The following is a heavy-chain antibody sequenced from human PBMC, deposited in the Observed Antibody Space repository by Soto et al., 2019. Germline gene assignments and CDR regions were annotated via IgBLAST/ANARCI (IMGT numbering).Heavy chain of an antibody. CDR1: GGSFSGYY. J-gene: IGHJ5*02. Sequence: SATLSLTCAVYGGSFSGYYWSWIRQPPGKGLEWIGEINHSGSTNYNPSLKSRVTISVDTSKTQFSLKLSSVTAADTAVYYCARGDIVVVPAAMRARAWFDPWGQGTLVTVSS. D-gene: IGHD2-2*01. CDR2: INHSGST. V-gene: IGHV4-34*01. CDR3: ARGDIVVVPAAMRARAWFDP.